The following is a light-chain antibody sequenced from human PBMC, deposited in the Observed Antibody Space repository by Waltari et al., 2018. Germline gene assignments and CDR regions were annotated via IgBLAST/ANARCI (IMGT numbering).Light chain of an antibody. CDR2: EVT. Sequence: QSALTQPASVSGSPGPSIPISCPGPNSAVGAYDYVSCYQHHPGKAPKLIIYEVTNRPSGGSNRFSGSKSDNTASLTISGLQAEDEAEYYCCSCSYTPTTTVIFGGGTKLTVL. CDR3: CSCSYTPTTTVI. J-gene: IGLJ2*01. V-gene: IGLV2-14*01. CDR1: NSAVGAYDY.